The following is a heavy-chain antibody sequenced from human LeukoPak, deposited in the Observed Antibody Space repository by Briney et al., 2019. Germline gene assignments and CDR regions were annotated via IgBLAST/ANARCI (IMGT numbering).Heavy chain of an antibody. CDR3: ARGGVTTMTLRDLWLDY. D-gene: IGHD4-17*01. CDR1: GFTFSNYA. J-gene: IGHJ4*02. Sequence: GGSLRLSCAASGFTFSNYAMHWVRQAPGKGLEWVALMSYDGSNKFYADSVKGRFTISRDNSKSTLYLQMNSLKAEDTAVYYCARGGVTTMTLRDLWLDYWGQGTLVTVSS. V-gene: IGHV3-30-3*01. CDR2: MSYDGSNK.